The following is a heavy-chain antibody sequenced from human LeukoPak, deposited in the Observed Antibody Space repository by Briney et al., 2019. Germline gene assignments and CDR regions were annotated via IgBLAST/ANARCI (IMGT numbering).Heavy chain of an antibody. D-gene: IGHD6-13*01. CDR2: INPNSGGT. J-gene: IGHJ4*02. V-gene: IGHV1-2*02. CDR1: GYTFTGYY. Sequence: ASVKVSCKASGYTFTGYYVHWVRQAPGQGLEWMGWINPNSGGTNYAQKFQGRVTMTRDTSISTAYMELSRLRSDDTAVYYCARDGLAGRPRDYWGQGTLVTVSS. CDR3: ARDGLAGRPRDY.